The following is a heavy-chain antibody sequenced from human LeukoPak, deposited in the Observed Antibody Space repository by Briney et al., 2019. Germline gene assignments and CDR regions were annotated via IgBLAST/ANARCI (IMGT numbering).Heavy chain of an antibody. J-gene: IGHJ1*01. D-gene: IGHD3-22*01. V-gene: IGHV1-18*01. Sequence: ASVKVSCKASGYTFTSYGISWVRQAPGQGLEWMGWISAYNGNTNYAQKLQGRVTMTTDTSTSTTYMELRSLRSDDTAVYYWARGKGHSSGPGDFQHWGQGTLVTVSS. CDR1: GYTFTSYG. CDR2: ISAYNGNT. CDR3: ARGKGHSSGPGDFQH.